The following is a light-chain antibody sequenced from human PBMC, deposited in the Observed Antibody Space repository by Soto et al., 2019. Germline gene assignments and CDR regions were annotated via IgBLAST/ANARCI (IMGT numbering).Light chain of an antibody. Sequence: QSVLTQPPSVSAGPGQRVTISCSGSTSNIGKNTVNWYQQLPGEAPKLFIYYDDLLASGVSDRFSGSKSGTSASLAISGLQSEDEADYYCGAWDDTLNGWVFGGGTKLTV. J-gene: IGLJ3*02. CDR2: YDD. V-gene: IGLV1-36*01. CDR3: GAWDDTLNGWV. CDR1: TSNIGKNT.